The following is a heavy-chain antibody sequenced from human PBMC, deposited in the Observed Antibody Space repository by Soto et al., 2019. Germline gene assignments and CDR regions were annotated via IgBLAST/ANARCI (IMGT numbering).Heavy chain of an antibody. J-gene: IGHJ4*02. CDR1: GFTFSSYW. Sequence: HPGGSLRLSCAASGFTFSSYWMSWVRQAPGKGLEWVANIKQDGSEKYYVDSVKGRFTISRDNAKNSLYLQMNSLRAEDTAVYYCAIDRPSENSGYGEGNYFDYWGQGTLVTVSS. CDR3: AIDRPSENSGYGEGNYFDY. V-gene: IGHV3-7*01. D-gene: IGHD5-12*01. CDR2: IKQDGSEK.